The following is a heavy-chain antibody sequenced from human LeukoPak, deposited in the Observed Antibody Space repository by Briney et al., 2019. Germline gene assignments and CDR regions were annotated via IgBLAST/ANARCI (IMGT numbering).Heavy chain of an antibody. Sequence: SQTLSLTCAISGDSVSSNSAAWDWIRQSPSRGLEWLGRTYYRSKWYNDYAVSVKSRITINPDTSKNQFSLQLNSVTPEDTAVYYCARTDHYYDSSGAYYYYGMDAWSQGTTVTVSS. D-gene: IGHD3-22*01. CDR3: ARTDHYYDSSGAYYYYGMDA. J-gene: IGHJ6*02. CDR1: GDSVSSNSAA. CDR2: TYYRSKWYN. V-gene: IGHV6-1*01.